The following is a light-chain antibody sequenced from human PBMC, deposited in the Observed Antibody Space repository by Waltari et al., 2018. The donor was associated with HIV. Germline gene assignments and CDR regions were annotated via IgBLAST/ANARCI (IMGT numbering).Light chain of an antibody. Sequence: QSALTQPASVSGSPGQSITISCTGAISDVGYYNYVSWYQQHPGKVPKLMIYDVSKRPSGVSNRFSGSKSGNTASLTISGLQAEDEADYYCSSYTGSNTLGVFGTGTRVTVL. J-gene: IGLJ1*01. CDR2: DVS. CDR1: ISDVGYYNY. CDR3: SSYTGSNTLGV. V-gene: IGLV2-14*03.